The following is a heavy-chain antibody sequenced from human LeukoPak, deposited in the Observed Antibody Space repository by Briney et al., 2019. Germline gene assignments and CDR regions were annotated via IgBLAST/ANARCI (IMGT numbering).Heavy chain of an antibody. Sequence: GGSLRLSCAASGFTFSSHSMNWVRQAPGKGLEWVSYISSSSSTIYYADSVKGRFTISRDNAKNSLYLQMNSLRAEDTAVYYCARVGVMTTDAFDIWGQGTMVTVSS. CDR3: ARVGVMTTDAFDI. D-gene: IGHD3-16*01. CDR2: ISSSSSTI. J-gene: IGHJ3*02. V-gene: IGHV3-48*01. CDR1: GFTFSSHS.